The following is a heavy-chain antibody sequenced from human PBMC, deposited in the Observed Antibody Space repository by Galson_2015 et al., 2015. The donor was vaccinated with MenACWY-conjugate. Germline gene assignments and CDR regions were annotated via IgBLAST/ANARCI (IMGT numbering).Heavy chain of an antibody. CDR2: IDWNDHK. Sequence: PALVKPTQTLTLTCTFSGFSLSTSGVRVSWIRQPPGKALEWLARIDWNDHKFYSTSLKTRLTISKDTSKNQVILTMTNMDPVDTATYCCARISWWDFDSWGQGTLVTVSS. V-gene: IGHV2-70*04. CDR3: ARISWWDFDS. CDR1: GFSLSTSGVR. J-gene: IGHJ4*02. D-gene: IGHD6-13*01.